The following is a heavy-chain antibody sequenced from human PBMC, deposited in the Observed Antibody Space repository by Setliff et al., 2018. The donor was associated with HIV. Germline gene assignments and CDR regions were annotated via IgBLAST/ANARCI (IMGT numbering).Heavy chain of an antibody. J-gene: IGHJ1*01. D-gene: IGHD2-21*02. Sequence: SETLSLTCSVTGASISSSPYYWAWIRQPPGKGLEWIATISYNGSTHYNLALMSRVTISMDTSRNQFSLKLNSVTAADTAIYYCARARVYCPDDDCYSGNFQDWGQGTLVTVSS. CDR2: ISYNGST. V-gene: IGHV4-39*01. CDR1: GASISSSPYY. CDR3: ARARVYCPDDDCYSGNFQD.